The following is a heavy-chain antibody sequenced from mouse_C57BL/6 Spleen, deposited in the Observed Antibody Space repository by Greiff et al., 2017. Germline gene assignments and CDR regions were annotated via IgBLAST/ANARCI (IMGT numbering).Heavy chain of an antibody. Sequence: VQLQQSGAELVKPGASVKLSCKASGYTFTSYWMHWVKQRPGQGLEWIGMIHPNSGSTNYNEKFKSKATLTVDKSSSTAYMQLSSLTSEDSAVYYCARHYGNYVYFDYWGQGTTLTVSS. CDR2: IHPNSGST. D-gene: IGHD2-1*01. CDR3: ARHYGNYVYFDY. J-gene: IGHJ2*01. V-gene: IGHV1-64*01. CDR1: GYTFTSYW.